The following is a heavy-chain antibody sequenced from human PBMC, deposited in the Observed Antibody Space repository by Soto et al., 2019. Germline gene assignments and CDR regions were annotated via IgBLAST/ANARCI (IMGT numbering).Heavy chain of an antibody. V-gene: IGHV1-18*01. J-gene: IGHJ4*02. CDR2: ISAYNGNT. Sequence: XSVKVSCKASGYTFTSLGIGWVRQAPGQGLEWMGWISAYNGNTNYAQKLQGRVTMTTDTSTTTAYMEVRSLRSGDTAVYYCATVAYSSGLDYWGQGALVTVSS. D-gene: IGHD6-19*01. CDR3: ATVAYSSGLDY. CDR1: GYTFTSLG.